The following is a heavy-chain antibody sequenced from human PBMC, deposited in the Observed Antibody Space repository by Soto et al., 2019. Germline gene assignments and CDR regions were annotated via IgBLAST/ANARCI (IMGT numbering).Heavy chain of an antibody. D-gene: IGHD2-15*01. CDR2: ISGSGGST. V-gene: IGHV3-23*01. CDR1: GFTFSSYA. J-gene: IGHJ5*02. CDR3: AKASRICSGGSCYPNWFDP. Sequence: GGSLRLSCAASGFTFSSYAMSWVRQAPGKGLEWVSAISGSGGSTYYADSVKGRFTISRDNSKNTLYLQMNSLRAEDTAVYYCAKASRICSGGSCYPNWFDPWGLGTLVTVSS.